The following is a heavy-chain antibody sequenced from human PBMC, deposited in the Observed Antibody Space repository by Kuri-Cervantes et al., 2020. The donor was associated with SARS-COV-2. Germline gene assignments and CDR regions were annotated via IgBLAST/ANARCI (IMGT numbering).Heavy chain of an antibody. CDR1: GFTFSSYS. CDR2: ISSSSSYI. V-gene: IGHV3-21*01. Sequence: GESLKISCAAFGFTFSSYSMNWVRQAPGKGLEWVSSISSSSSYIYYADSVKGRFTISRDNAKNSLYLQMNSLRAEDTAVYYCARDPYSSSWYRYYYGMDVWGQGTTVTVSS. CDR3: ARDPYSSSWYRYYYGMDV. J-gene: IGHJ6*02. D-gene: IGHD6-13*01.